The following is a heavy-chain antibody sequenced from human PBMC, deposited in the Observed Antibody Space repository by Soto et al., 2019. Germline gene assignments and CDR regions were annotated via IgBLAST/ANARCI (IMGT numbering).Heavy chain of an antibody. CDR1: GFTFSSYG. D-gene: IGHD3-22*01. CDR2: ISYDGSNK. Sequence: AGGSLRLSCAASGFTFSSYGMHWVRQAPGKGLEWVAVISYDGSNKYYADSVKGRFTISRDNSKNTLYLQMNSLRAEDTAVYYCAKDLDYYDSSGYSYWGQGTLVTVSS. CDR3: AKDLDYYDSSGYSY. V-gene: IGHV3-30*18. J-gene: IGHJ4*02.